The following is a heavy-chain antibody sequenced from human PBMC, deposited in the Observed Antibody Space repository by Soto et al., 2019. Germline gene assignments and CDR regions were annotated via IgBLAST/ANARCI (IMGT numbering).Heavy chain of an antibody. CDR2: IYYSGST. D-gene: IGHD6-19*01. V-gene: IGHV4-59*08. Sequence: SETLSLTCSVSGGSISSYYWSWTRQPPGKGLEWIGYIYYSGSTNYNPSLKSRVTISVDTSKNQFSLKLSSVTAADTAVYYCARHVGWYYYFDYWGQGTLVTVSS. J-gene: IGHJ4*02. CDR1: GGSISSYY. CDR3: ARHVGWYYYFDY.